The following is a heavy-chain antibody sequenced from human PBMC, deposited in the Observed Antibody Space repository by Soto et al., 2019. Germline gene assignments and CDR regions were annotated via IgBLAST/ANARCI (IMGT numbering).Heavy chain of an antibody. V-gene: IGHV3-23*01. CDR2: ISGSGGST. J-gene: IGHJ4*02. D-gene: IGHD6-25*01. CDR3: ARDTPPSGAMDF. CDR1: GCTLSSYA. Sequence: EVQLLASGGGLVQPGGSLRLSCAASGCTLSSYAMSWVRQAPGKGLEWVSAISGSGGSTYYADSVKGRFTSSRDNSETTLSLKMNSLSAEDTAVYYCARDTPPSGAMDFSGQGTLVTVSS.